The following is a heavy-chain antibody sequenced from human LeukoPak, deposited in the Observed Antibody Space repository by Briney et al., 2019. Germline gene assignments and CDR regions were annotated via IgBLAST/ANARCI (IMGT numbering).Heavy chain of an antibody. V-gene: IGHV4-34*01. D-gene: IGHD6-13*01. J-gene: IGHJ4*02. Sequence: SETLSLTCAVYGGSFSGYYWSWIRQPPGKGLEWIGEINHSGSTNYNPSLKNRVTISVDTSKNQFSLKLSSVTAADTAVYYCARGQGGSSWYHPRSPFDYWGQGTLVTVSS. CDR2: INHSGST. CDR3: ARGQGGSSWYHPRSPFDY. CDR1: GGSFSGYY.